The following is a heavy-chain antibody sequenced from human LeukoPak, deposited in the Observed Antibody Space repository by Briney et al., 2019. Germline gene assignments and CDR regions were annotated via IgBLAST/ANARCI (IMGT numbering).Heavy chain of an antibody. J-gene: IGHJ6*03. Sequence: ASVKVSCKASGYTLSDYYIHWARQAPGQGLEWMGWINPNSGGTDYAQKFQGRVTLTRDTSISTAYMELNSLTSDDTAIYYCARDRGLPAAIGPPLYYFYMDVWGKGTTVTVSS. V-gene: IGHV1-2*02. CDR1: GYTLSDYY. D-gene: IGHD2-2*01. CDR3: ARDRGLPAAIGPPLYYFYMDV. CDR2: INPNSGGT.